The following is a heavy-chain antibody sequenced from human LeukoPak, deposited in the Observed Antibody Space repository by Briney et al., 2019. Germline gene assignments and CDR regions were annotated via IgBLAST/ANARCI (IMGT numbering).Heavy chain of an antibody. CDR2: INSDGSST. V-gene: IGHV3-74*01. CDR1: GFTFSSYW. CDR3: ARSYDILTDGDGMDV. J-gene: IGHJ6*02. D-gene: IGHD3-9*01. Sequence: GGSLRLSCAASGFTFSSYWMHWVRQAPGKGLVWVSRINSDGSSTSYADSVKGRFTISRDNAKNTLYLQMNSLRAEDTAVYYCARSYDILTDGDGMDVWGQGTTVTVSS.